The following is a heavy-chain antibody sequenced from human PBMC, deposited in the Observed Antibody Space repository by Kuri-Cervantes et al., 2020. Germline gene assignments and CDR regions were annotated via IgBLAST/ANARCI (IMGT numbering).Heavy chain of an antibody. CDR3: AKDLSIVGATMGYMDV. D-gene: IGHD1-26*01. Sequence: GGSLRLSCAASGFTFSSYGMHWVRQAPGKGLEWVAVIWYDGSNKYYADSVKGRFTIFRDNSKNTLYLQMNSLRAEDTAVYYCAKDLSIVGATMGYMDVWGKGTTVTVSS. CDR1: GFTFSSYG. V-gene: IGHV3-30*02. J-gene: IGHJ6*03. CDR2: IWYDGSNK.